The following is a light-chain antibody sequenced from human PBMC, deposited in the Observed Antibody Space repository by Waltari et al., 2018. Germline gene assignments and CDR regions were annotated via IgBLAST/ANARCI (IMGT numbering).Light chain of an antibody. V-gene: IGLV2-14*01. Sequence: QSALTQPASVSGSPGQSITISCPGTRSDVGTYNYVSWYQQHPGKAPKLLIYDVSNRPSGVSDRFCGSKSGNTASLTISGLRAADEADYYCSSYTSSSTLVFGTGTKVTVL. CDR3: SSYTSSSTLV. CDR1: RSDVGTYNY. J-gene: IGLJ1*01. CDR2: DVS.